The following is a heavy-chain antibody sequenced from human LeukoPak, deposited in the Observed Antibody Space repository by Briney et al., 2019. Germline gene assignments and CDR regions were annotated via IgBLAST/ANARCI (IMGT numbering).Heavy chain of an antibody. J-gene: IGHJ4*02. D-gene: IGHD6-19*01. CDR3: AIGVVAVACSDY. CDR2: ISSSSSYI. CDR1: GYTFSSYS. V-gene: IGHV3-21*04. Sequence: WRSLRLSCAASGYTFSSYSMNWVRHAPRQGLERVSSISSSSSYIYYADSVKGRFTISRDNAKHSLYLQMNILRAEETAVYYCAIGVVAVACSDYGGQGTLLTVSS.